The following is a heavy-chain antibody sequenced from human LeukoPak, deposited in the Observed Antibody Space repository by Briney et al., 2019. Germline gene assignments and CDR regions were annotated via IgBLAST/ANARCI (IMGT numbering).Heavy chain of an antibody. CDR3: ARDFWVRHSAPAPKDL. J-gene: IGHJ5*02. V-gene: IGHV1-18*01. CDR2: ISAYTGNT. Sequence: ASVKVSCKASGYTFTSYGISWVRQAPGQGLEWVGWISAYTGNTKYGQRFQGRVTMTTDTSTSTAYMELRSLRSDDTAVFYCARDFWVRHSAPAPKDLWGQGTLVTVSS. CDR1: GYTFTSYG. D-gene: IGHD2-2*01.